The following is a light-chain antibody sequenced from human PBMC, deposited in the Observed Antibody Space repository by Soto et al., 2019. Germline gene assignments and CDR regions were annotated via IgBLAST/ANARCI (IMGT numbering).Light chain of an antibody. V-gene: IGLV2-14*01. Sequence: QSALTQPASVSGSPGQPITISCTGTSSDIGVYEYVSWYQQHPGKAPKLMIYEVNNRPSGVSNRFSGSKSGNTASLTISGLQAEDEADYYCSSYTRSSSLYVFGTGTKLTVL. J-gene: IGLJ1*01. CDR3: SSYTRSSSLYV. CDR2: EVN. CDR1: SSDIGVYEY.